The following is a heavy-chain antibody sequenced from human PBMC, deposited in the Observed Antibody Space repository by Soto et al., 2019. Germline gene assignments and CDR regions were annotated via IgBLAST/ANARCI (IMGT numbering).Heavy chain of an antibody. CDR1: GLSLNTRGVG. CDR3: AHTPWDNTRGRFDP. J-gene: IGHJ5*02. V-gene: IGHV2-5*02. CDR2: IYWDDDK. Sequence: QITLKESGPTLVKPTQTLMLTCTLSGLSLNTRGVGVGWIRQPPGKALEWLALIYWDDDKRSSPSFKSRLTVTKDTSKNHVVLTMTNMDPVDAGTYYCAHTPWDNTRGRFDPWGQGTLVTVSS. D-gene: IGHD1-1*01.